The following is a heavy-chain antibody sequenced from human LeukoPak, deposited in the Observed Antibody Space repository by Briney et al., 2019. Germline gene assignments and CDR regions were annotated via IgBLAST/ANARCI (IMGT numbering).Heavy chain of an antibody. CDR2: IYHSGST. V-gene: IGHV4-4*02. CDR3: ARTGAIPWPYYFDY. Sequence: SETLSLTCAVSGGSISSSNWWSWVRQPPGKGLEWIGEIYHSGSTNYNPSLKSRVTISVDKSKNQFSLKLSSVTAADTAVYYCARTGAIPWPYYFDYWGQGTLVTVSS. J-gene: IGHJ4*02. CDR1: GGSISSSNW. D-gene: IGHD1-26*01.